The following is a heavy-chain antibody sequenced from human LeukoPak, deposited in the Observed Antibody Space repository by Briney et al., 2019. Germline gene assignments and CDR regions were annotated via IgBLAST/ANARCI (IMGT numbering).Heavy chain of an antibody. Sequence: GGSLRLSCAASGFTFDDYGMSWVRQAPGKGLEWVSGINWNGGSTGYADSVKGRFTISREYAKNSLYLQMNSLRAEDTALYYCAKGGITGTRAVAAFDIWGQGTMVTVSS. CDR1: GFTFDDYG. J-gene: IGHJ3*02. D-gene: IGHD1-7*01. CDR2: INWNGGST. CDR3: AKGGITGTRAVAAFDI. V-gene: IGHV3-20*04.